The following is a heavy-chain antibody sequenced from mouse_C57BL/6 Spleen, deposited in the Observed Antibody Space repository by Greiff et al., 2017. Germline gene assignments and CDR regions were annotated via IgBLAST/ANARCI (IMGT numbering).Heavy chain of an antibody. D-gene: IGHD1-1*01. V-gene: IGHV1-55*01. CDR1: GYTFTSYW. CDR2: IYPGSGST. CDR3: ARGRASYYWYFDV. J-gene: IGHJ1*03. Sequence: QVQLQQPGAELVKPGASVTMSCKASGYTFTSYWITWVKRRPGQGLEWIGDIYPGSGSTNYNEKFKSKATLTVDTSSSTAYMQLSSLTSEDAAVYYCARGRASYYWYFDVWGTGTTVTVSS.